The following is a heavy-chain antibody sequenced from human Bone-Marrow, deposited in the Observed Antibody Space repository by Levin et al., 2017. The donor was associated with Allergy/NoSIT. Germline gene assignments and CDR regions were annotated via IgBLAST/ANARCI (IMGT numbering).Heavy chain of an antibody. CDR3: AGGVGGAGAFDI. D-gene: IGHD3-16*01. J-gene: IGHJ3*02. V-gene: IGHV3-30-3*01. CDR2: ISYDGSNK. CDR1: GFTFSSYA. Sequence: GGSLRLSCAASGFTFSSYAMHWVRQAPGKGLEWVAVISYDGSNKYYADSVKGRFTISRDNSKNTLYLQMNSLRAEDTAVYYCAGGVGGAGAFDIWGQGTMVTVSS.